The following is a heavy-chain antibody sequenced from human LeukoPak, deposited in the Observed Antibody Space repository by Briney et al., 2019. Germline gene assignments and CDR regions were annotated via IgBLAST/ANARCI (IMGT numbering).Heavy chain of an antibody. CDR2: IMPVFSRA. D-gene: IGHD5/OR15-5a*01. CDR3: ARGPPDLSIIVSTWFHP. J-gene: IGHJ5*02. Sequence: ASVKVSCKASGGNYSNYGIHWVRQAPGQGLEWMGGIMPVFSRANYAPKFQGRVTFTADKSTAAAYMEMGSLRSEDTAVYYCARGPPDLSIIVSTWFHPWGQGTLVTVSS. V-gene: IGHV1-69*06. CDR1: GGNYSNYG.